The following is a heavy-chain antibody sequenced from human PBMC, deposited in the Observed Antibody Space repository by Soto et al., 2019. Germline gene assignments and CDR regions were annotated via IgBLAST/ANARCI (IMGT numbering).Heavy chain of an antibody. CDR3: AMEVCRADSSSYQCEY. J-gene: IGHJ4*02. D-gene: IGHD3-22*01. Sequence: PGGSPRLSCAASGFNFSSYSMNWVRQAPGKGLEWVSSISSSSSYIYYADSVKGRFTISRDNAKNARYLQMNSLRAEDTAVYYCAMEVCRADSSSYQCEYWGQGSRVP. V-gene: IGHV3-21*01. CDR2: ISSSSSYI. CDR1: GFNFSSYS.